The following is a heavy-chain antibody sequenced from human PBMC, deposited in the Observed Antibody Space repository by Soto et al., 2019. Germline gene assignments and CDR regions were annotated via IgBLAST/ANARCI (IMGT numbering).Heavy chain of an antibody. V-gene: IGHV3-23*01. CDR2: NSGSGDST. D-gene: IGHD5-18*01. CDR3: AKGIYSYGYNSFDY. J-gene: IGHJ4*02. CDR1: GFTFSSYA. Sequence: GGSLRLSCAASGFTFSSYAMIWVRQAPGKGLEWVSANSGSGDSTYDADSVKGRFTISRDNSKNTLYLQMNSLRAEDTAVYYCAKGIYSYGYNSFDYWSQGTLVTVSS.